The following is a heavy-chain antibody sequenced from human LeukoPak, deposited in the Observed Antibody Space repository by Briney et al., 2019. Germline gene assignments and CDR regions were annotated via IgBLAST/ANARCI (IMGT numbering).Heavy chain of an antibody. D-gene: IGHD3-9*01. CDR3: AKDGGRYFDWSTLGLDY. V-gene: IGHV3-23*01. J-gene: IGHJ4*02. CDR1: GFTFSKDD. CDR2: IGVTGDT. Sequence: GGSLRLSCAASGFTFSKDDFHWVRQAPGKGLEWVAPIGVTGDTYYSDSVKGRFTISRDNSKSRLYLQMNSLRVEDTAVYYCAKDGGRYFDWSTLGLDYWGQGTLVTVSS.